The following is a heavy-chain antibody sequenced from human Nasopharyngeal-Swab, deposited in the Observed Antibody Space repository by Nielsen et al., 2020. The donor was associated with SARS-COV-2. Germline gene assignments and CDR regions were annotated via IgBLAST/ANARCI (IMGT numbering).Heavy chain of an antibody. J-gene: IGHJ3*02. CDR3: ARAYYDILTGRGHDAFDI. V-gene: IGHV1-18*01. CDR1: GYTFTSYG. D-gene: IGHD3-9*01. Sequence: APVKVSCKASGYTFTSYGISWVRQAPGQGLEWMGWISAYNGNTNYAQKLQGRVTMTTDTSTSTAYIELRSLRSDDTAVYYCARAYYDILTGRGHDAFDIWGQGTMVTVSS. CDR2: ISAYNGNT.